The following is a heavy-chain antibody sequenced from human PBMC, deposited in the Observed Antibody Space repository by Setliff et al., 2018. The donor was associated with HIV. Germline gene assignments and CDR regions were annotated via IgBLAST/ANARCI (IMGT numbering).Heavy chain of an antibody. Sequence: TSETLSLTCAVSGYSISSGCYWGWIRQPPGKGLEWIGSMYHTGSTYYSPSLNSRFTISVDTSKNQFSLKVNSVTAADTAVYYCARHDITLVRGLVWGQGTTVTVSS. V-gene: IGHV4-38-2*01. CDR2: MYHTGST. CDR1: GYSISSGCY. CDR3: ARHDITLVRGLV. D-gene: IGHD3-10*01. J-gene: IGHJ6*02.